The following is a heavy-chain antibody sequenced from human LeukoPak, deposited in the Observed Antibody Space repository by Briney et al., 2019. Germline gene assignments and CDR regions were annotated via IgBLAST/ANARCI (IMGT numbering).Heavy chain of an antibody. CDR1: GGSISSYY. Sequence: SETLSLTCTVSGGSISSYYWSWIRQPPGKGLEWIGYIYYSGSTNYNPSLKSRVTISVDTSKNQFSLELSSVTAADTAVYYCARGRHLYYDFWSNDYWGQGTLVTVSS. CDR2: IYYSGST. D-gene: IGHD3-3*01. J-gene: IGHJ4*02. CDR3: ARGRHLYYDFWSNDY. V-gene: IGHV4-59*12.